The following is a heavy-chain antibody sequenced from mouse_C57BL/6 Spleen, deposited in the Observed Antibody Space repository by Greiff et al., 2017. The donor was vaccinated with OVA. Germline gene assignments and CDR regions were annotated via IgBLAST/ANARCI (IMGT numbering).Heavy chain of an antibody. Sequence: VQLQQSGAELVRPGASVKLSCTASGFNIKDDYMHWVKQRPEQGLEWIGWIDPENGDTEYASKFQGKATITADTSSNTAYLQLSSLTSEDTAVYDCTRGYYGSSPYWYFDVWGTGTTVTVSS. CDR3: TRGYYGSSPYWYFDV. J-gene: IGHJ1*03. CDR2: IDPENGDT. D-gene: IGHD1-1*01. V-gene: IGHV14-4*01. CDR1: GFNIKDDY.